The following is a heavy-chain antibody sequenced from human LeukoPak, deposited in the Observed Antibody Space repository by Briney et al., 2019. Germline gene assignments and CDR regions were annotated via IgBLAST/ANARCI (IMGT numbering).Heavy chain of an antibody. CDR2: MNPNSGNT. CDR3: ALAERWFRGLFES. V-gene: IGHV1-8*01. CDR1: GYTFTSYD. D-gene: IGHD5-24*01. Sequence: ASVKVSCKASGYTFTSYDINWVRRATGQGLEWMGWMNPNSGNTGYAQKFQGKVTLTRNTSISTAYMELSSLRSEDTAVYYCALAERWFRGLFESWGQGTLVTVSS. J-gene: IGHJ4*02.